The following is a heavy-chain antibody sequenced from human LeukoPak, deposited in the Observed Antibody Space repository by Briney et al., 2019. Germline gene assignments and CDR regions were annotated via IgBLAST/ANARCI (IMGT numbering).Heavy chain of an antibody. CDR2: INQDGSER. Sequence: GGSLRLSCAASGFTFSSHWMTWVRQAPGKGLEWAANINQDGSERYYVDSVKGRFTISRDNAKNSLYLQMNSLRAEDTAVYYCARDSEYSSSFAFDIWGQGTMVTVSS. CDR1: GFTFSSHW. J-gene: IGHJ3*02. V-gene: IGHV3-7*01. CDR3: ARDSEYSSSFAFDI. D-gene: IGHD6-13*01.